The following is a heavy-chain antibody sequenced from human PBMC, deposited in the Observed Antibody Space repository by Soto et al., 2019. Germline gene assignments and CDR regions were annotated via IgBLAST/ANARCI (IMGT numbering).Heavy chain of an antibody. Sequence: KPSETLSLTCTVSGGSISRSGYFWSWIRQHPGKGLEWIGYIYDSGSTYYNPSLKSRVSLSVDTSKNQFSLNLTSVTAADTAMYYCARSSRSYFDYWGQGTLVTVSS. V-gene: IGHV4-31*03. CDR2: IYDSGST. CDR1: GGSISRSGYF. J-gene: IGHJ4*02. CDR3: ARSSRSYFDY.